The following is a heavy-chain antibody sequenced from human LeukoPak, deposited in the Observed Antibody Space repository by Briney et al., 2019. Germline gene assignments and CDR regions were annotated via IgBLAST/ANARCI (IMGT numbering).Heavy chain of an antibody. V-gene: IGHV3-23*01. D-gene: IGHD2-15*01. J-gene: IGHJ6*04. CDR3: AKGRYCSGGSCYSLSQLLAESDV. Sequence: PGGTLRLSCAASGFTFSNYGMSWVRQAPGKGLEWVSTISGSGDSTYYADSMKGRFTISRDNSKNTLYLQMNSLRAEDTAVYYCAKGRYCSGGSCYSLSQLLAESDVWGKGTTVTVSS. CDR1: GFTFSNYG. CDR2: ISGSGDST.